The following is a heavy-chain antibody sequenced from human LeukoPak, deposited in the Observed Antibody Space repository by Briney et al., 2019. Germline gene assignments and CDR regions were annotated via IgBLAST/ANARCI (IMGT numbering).Heavy chain of an antibody. CDR3: AKYSSSSSRRYYYGMDV. D-gene: IGHD6-6*01. CDR2: ISGSGGST. Sequence: GGSLRLSCAASGFTFSSYAMSWVRQAPGKGLEWVSAISGSGGSTYYADSVKGRFTISRDNSKNTLYLQMNSLRAEDTAVYYCAKYSSSSSRRYYYGMDVWGQGTTVTVSS. CDR1: GFTFSSYA. J-gene: IGHJ6*02. V-gene: IGHV3-23*01.